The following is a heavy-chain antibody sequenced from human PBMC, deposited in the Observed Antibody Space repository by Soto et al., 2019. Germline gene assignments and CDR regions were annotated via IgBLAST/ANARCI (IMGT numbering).Heavy chain of an antibody. V-gene: IGHV3-23*01. CDR3: AKGASERAARGLRYFDWLPAVYFDY. CDR1: GFAFSSYA. J-gene: IGHJ4*02. CDR2: ISGSGGST. D-gene: IGHD3-9*01. Sequence: QTGGSLRLSCAASGFAFSSYAMSWVRQAPGKGLEWVSAISGSGGSTYYADSVKGRFTISRDNSKNTLYLQMNSLRAEDTAVYYCAKGASERAARGLRYFDWLPAVYFDYWGQGTLVTVSS.